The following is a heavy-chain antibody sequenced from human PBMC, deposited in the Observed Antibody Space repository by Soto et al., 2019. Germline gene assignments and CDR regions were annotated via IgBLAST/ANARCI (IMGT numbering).Heavy chain of an antibody. D-gene: IGHD3-9*01. CDR2: ISSSSTI. CDR1: GFTFSSYS. CDR3: ARGGYYDILTGPGDWFDP. V-gene: IGHV3-48*01. Sequence: HPGGSLRLSCAASGFTFSSYSMNWVRQAPGKGLEWVSYISSSSTIYYADSVKGRFTISRDNAKNSLYLQMNSLRAEDTAVYYCARGGYYDILTGPGDWFDPWGQGTLVTV. J-gene: IGHJ5*02.